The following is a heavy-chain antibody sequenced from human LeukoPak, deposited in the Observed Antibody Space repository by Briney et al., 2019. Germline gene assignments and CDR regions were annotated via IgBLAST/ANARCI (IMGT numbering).Heavy chain of an antibody. V-gene: IGHV3-9*01. CDR1: GFTFNYYA. Sequence: GGSLRLSCTASGFTFNYYAMHWVRQVPGKGLEWVSGISWNSGSIGYADSVKGRFTISRDDAKSSLFLQMNSLRAEDTALYYCAKDASNGWFNPNFGYWGQGTLVTVSS. D-gene: IGHD6-19*01. CDR2: ISWNSGSI. J-gene: IGHJ4*02. CDR3: AKDASNGWFNPNFGY.